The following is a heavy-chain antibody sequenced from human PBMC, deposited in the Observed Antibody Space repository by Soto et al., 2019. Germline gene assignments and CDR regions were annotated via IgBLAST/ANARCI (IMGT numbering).Heavy chain of an antibody. J-gene: IGHJ3*02. CDR2: INPSGGST. V-gene: IGHV1-46*01. CDR3: ARDFRGSGSSDDAFDI. D-gene: IGHD3-10*01. Sequence: ASVKVSCKASGYTFTSYYMHWVRQAPGQGLEWMGIINPSGGSTSYAQKFQGRVTMTRDTSTSTVYMELSSLRSEDTAVYYCARDFRGSGSSDDAFDIWGQGTMVTVSS. CDR1: GYTFTSYY.